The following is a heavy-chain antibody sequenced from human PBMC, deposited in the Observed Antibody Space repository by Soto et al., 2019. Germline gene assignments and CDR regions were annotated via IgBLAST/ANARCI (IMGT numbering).Heavy chain of an antibody. V-gene: IGHV4-59*08. CDR1: GGSISSYY. Sequence: SETLSLTCTVSGGSISSYYWSWIRQPPGKGLEWIGYIYYSGSTNYNPSLKSRVTISVDTSKNQFSLKLSSVTAADTAVYYCARHISSWYVDWFDPLGQGTLVTVSS. J-gene: IGHJ5*02. CDR2: IYYSGST. CDR3: ARHISSWYVDWFDP. D-gene: IGHD6-13*01.